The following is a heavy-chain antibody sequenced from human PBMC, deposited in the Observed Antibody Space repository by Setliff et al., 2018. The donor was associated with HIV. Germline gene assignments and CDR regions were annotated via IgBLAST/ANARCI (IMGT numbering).Heavy chain of an antibody. Sequence: GSLRLSCAASGFTFRNYGMHWVRQAPGKGLEWVAVIWFDGRSKYYADSVKGRFTISRDNSKNTLYLQMNSLRVEDTAVYYCAKDDGSYWGNHFDSWGQGTLVTVS. V-gene: IGHV3-33*03. CDR3: AKDDGSYWGNHFDS. CDR2: IWFDGRSK. CDR1: GFTFRNYG. J-gene: IGHJ4*02. D-gene: IGHD1-26*01.